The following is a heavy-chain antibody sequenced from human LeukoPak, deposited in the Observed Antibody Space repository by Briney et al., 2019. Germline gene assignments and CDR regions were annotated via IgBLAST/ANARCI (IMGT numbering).Heavy chain of an antibody. Sequence: ASVKVSCKVSGYTLTGLSMHWVRQAPGKGLEWMGGFDPEDGETIYAQKFQGRVAMTEDTSTDTAYMELSSLRSEDTAVYYCATGIAVAGTVNFDYWGQGTLVTVSS. CDR1: GYTLTGLS. J-gene: IGHJ4*02. CDR3: ATGIAVAGTVNFDY. V-gene: IGHV1-24*01. CDR2: FDPEDGET. D-gene: IGHD6-19*01.